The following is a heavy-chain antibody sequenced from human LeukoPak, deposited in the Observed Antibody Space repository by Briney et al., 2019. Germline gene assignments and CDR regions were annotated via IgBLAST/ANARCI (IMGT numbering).Heavy chain of an antibody. D-gene: IGHD2-2*01. CDR2: IKQDGSEK. CDR3: ASSTSCYRHLDY. Sequence: GGSLRLSCAASGFTFSSYWMSWVRQAPGKGLEWVANIKQDGSEKYYVDSVKGRFTISRDNAENSLYLHMNSLRAEDTAVYYCASSTSCYRHLDYWGQGTLVTVSS. V-gene: IGHV3-7*01. J-gene: IGHJ4*02. CDR1: GFTFSSYW.